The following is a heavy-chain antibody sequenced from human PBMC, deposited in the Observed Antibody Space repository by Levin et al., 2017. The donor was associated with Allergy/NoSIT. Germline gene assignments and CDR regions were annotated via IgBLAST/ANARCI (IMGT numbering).Heavy chain of an antibody. CDR2: IYPGDSDT. J-gene: IGHJ6*03. CDR3: ARRGTRDYYYYMDV. CDR1: GSSFTSYW. V-gene: IGHV5-51*01. D-gene: IGHD1-1*01. Sequence: GGSLRLSCQGSGSSFTSYWIGWVRQMPGKGLEWMGIIYPGDSDTRYSPSFQGQVTISADKSISTAYLQWSSLKASDTAIYYCARRGTRDYYYYMDVWGKGTTVAVSS.